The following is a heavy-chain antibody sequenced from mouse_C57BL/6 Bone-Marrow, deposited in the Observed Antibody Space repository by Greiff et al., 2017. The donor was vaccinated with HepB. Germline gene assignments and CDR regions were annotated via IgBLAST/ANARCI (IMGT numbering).Heavy chain of an antibody. CDR3: ARGGATVIWYYFDY. J-gene: IGHJ2*01. Sequence: QVQLQQPGAELVKPGASVKMSCKASGYTFTSYWITWVKQRPGQGLEWIGDIYPDSGSTNYNEKFKSKATMTVDTSTSTAYMQLSSLTSEDSADYYCARGGATVIWYYFDYWGQGTTLTVSS. CDR1: GYTFTSYW. D-gene: IGHD3-1*01. CDR2: IYPDSGST. V-gene: IGHV1-55*01.